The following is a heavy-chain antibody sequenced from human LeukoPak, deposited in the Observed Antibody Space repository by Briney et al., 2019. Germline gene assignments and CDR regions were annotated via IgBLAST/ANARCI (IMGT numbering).Heavy chain of an antibody. V-gene: IGHV3-23*01. Sequence: GGSLRLSCAASGFTFSSYAMSWVRQAPGKGLEWVSAISGSGGSTYYADSVKGRFTISRDNSKNTLYLQMNSLRAEDTAVYYCARYSSGPYYYYYYGMDVWGQGTTVTVSS. CDR2: ISGSGGST. J-gene: IGHJ6*02. CDR1: GFTFSSYA. D-gene: IGHD6-19*01. CDR3: ARYSSGPYYYYYYGMDV.